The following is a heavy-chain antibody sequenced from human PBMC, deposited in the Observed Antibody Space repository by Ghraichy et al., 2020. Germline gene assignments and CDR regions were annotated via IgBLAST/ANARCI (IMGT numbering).Heavy chain of an antibody. Sequence: GGSLRLSCAASGFTFSNAWMNWVRQAPGKGLEWVGRIKSKTDGGTTDYAAPVKGRFTISRDDSKNTLYLQMNSLKTEDTAVYYCTTGECYYDSSGYCYYYYGMDVWGQGTTVTVSS. CDR3: TTGECYYDSSGYCYYYYGMDV. J-gene: IGHJ6*02. CDR2: IKSKTDGGTT. V-gene: IGHV3-15*07. D-gene: IGHD3-22*01. CDR1: GFTFSNAW.